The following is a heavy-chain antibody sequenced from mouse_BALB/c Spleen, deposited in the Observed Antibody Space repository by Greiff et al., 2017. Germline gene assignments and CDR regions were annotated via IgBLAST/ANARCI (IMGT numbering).Heavy chain of an antibody. V-gene: IGHV2-2*02. Sequence: QVQLKESGPGLVQPSQSLSITCTVSGFSLTSYGVHWVRQSPGKGLEWLGVIWSGGSTDYNAAFISRLSISKDNSKSQVFFKMNSLQANDTAIYYCARYDYDGYWYFDVWGAGTTVTVSS. CDR1: GFSLTSYG. CDR3: ARYDYDGYWYFDV. CDR2: IWSGGST. D-gene: IGHD2-4*01. J-gene: IGHJ1*01.